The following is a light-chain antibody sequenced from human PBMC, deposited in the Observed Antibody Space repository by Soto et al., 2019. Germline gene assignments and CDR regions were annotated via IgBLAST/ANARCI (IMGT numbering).Light chain of an antibody. CDR3: QQCHATPLP. CDR1: QSISSY. Sequence: DIQMTQSPSSLSASVGDRVTITCRASQSISSYLNWYQHKRGKAPNLLIYAATTLQSAVPSRFSGSGSGTDFTLPITTLQPEDVGIYYCQQCHATPLPFGHGTRLEI. CDR2: AAT. V-gene: IGKV1-39*01. J-gene: IGKJ5*01.